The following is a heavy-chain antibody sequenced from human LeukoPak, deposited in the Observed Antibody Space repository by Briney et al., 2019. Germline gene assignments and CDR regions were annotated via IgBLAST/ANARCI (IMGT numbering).Heavy chain of an antibody. V-gene: IGHV1-18*01. CDR1: GYTFTSYG. Sequence: ASVKVSCKASGYTFTSYGISWVRQAPGQGLEWMGWISAYNGNTNYAQKLQGRVTMTTDTSTSTAYMELRSLRSDDTAVYYCARQEHYYDSSGYYYNYYYGMDVWGQGTTVTVSS. CDR2: ISAYNGNT. J-gene: IGHJ6*02. CDR3: ARQEHYYDSSGYYYNYYYGMDV. D-gene: IGHD3-22*01.